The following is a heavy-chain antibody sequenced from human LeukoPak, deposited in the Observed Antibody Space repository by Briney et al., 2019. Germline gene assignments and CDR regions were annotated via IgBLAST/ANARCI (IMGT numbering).Heavy chain of an antibody. CDR2: IYHSGRT. D-gene: IGHD3-22*01. J-gene: IGHJ6*03. Sequence: SETLSLTCTVSGYSISSGYFWVWIRPPPGKGLEWIGSIYHSGRTYYNPSLKSLVTISVDTSKNQFSLKLSSVTAADTAVYYCARTNDYDSSGYYSWDYYYYMDVWGKGTTVTVSS. V-gene: IGHV4-38-2*02. CDR3: ARTNDYDSSGYYSWDYYYYMDV. CDR1: GYSISSGYF.